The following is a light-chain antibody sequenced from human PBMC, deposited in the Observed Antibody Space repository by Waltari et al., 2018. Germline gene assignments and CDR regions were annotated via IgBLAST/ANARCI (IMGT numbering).Light chain of an antibody. J-gene: IGKJ5*01. CDR1: PSVLYTSYNKNF. Sequence: DIVMTQSPDSLAVSLGERATINCKSSPSVLYTSYNKNFLAWDQQKPGQPPKLLIYWAPTRESGVPDRFSGSGSGTDFTLTISSLQAEDVAVYYCHHYYIPPLTFGQGTRLEI. CDR3: HHYYIPPLT. CDR2: WAP. V-gene: IGKV4-1*01.